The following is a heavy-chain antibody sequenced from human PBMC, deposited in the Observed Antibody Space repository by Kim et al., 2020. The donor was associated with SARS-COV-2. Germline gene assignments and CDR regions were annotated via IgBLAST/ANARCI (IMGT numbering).Heavy chain of an antibody. J-gene: IGHJ4*02. D-gene: IGHD2-21*02. CDR2: ISSNGGST. CDR3: VKDWEYCGGDCYDIPGDY. Sequence: GGSLRLSCSASGFTFSSYAMHWVRQAPGKGLEYVSAISSNGGSTYYADSVKGRFTISRDNSKNTLYLQMSSLRAEDTAVYYCVKDWEYCGGDCYDIPGDYWGQGTLVTVSS. V-gene: IGHV3-64D*09. CDR1: GFTFSSYA.